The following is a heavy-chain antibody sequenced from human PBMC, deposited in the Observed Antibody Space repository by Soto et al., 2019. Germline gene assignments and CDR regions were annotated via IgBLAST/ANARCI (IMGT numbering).Heavy chain of an antibody. D-gene: IGHD3-22*01. CDR3: ARDPDDSSGYDAFDI. CDR1: GFTLSSYG. Sequence: GSLRLSCAASGFTLSSYGMHWVRQAPGKGLEWVAVIWYDGSNKYYADSVKGRFTISRDNSKNTLYLQMNSLRAEDTAVYYCARDPDDSSGYDAFDIWGQGTMVTVSS. V-gene: IGHV3-33*01. J-gene: IGHJ3*02. CDR2: IWYDGSNK.